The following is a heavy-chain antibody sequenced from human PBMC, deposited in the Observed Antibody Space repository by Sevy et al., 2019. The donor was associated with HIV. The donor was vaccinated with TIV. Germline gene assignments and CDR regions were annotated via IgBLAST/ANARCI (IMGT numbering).Heavy chain of an antibody. D-gene: IGHD3-22*01. Sequence: GGSLRLSCAASGFTFDDYGMHWVRQAPGKGLEWVSGISWNGANIVYADSVEGRFTISRDNAKNSLYLQMNSLTAEDTALYYRAKGNTQSLYDSSEYRLPLGFDYWGQGTLVTVSS. CDR2: ISWNGANI. CDR1: GFTFDDYG. CDR3: AKGNTQSLYDSSEYRLPLGFDY. J-gene: IGHJ4*02. V-gene: IGHV3-9*01.